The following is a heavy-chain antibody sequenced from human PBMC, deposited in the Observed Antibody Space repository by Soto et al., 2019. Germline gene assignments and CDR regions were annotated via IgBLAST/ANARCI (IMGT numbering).Heavy chain of an antibody. V-gene: IGHV1-8*01. CDR1: GYTFTSYD. CDR3: ARGIKYGDYSRXFDP. D-gene: IGHD4-17*01. Sequence: ASVKVSWKASGYTFTSYDINWVRQATGQGFEYLGWMNPNSGNTGYVKKFQGRVTMTRDTSMSTAYMELSSLRSEDTAVYYCARGIKYGDYSRXFDPWAPRTLVTVSS. J-gene: IGHJ5*02. CDR2: MNPNSGNT.